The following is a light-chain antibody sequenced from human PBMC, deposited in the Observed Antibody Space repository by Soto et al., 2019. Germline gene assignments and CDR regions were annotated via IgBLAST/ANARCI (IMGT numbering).Light chain of an antibody. V-gene: IGKV3-20*01. CDR1: QSVSSSY. CDR3: QQYGSSPWT. Sequence: EIVLTQSPATLSLSPGERATLSCRASQSVSSSYLAWYQQKPGQAPRPLIYGASSRAIGIPDRFSGSGSGTDFTLTISRLEPEDFALYYCQQYGSSPWTIGQGTKVEIK. CDR2: GAS. J-gene: IGKJ1*01.